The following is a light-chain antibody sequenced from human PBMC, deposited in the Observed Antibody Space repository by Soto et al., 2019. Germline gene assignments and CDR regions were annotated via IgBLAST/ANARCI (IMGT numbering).Light chain of an antibody. Sequence: QSVLTQTASVSGSPGQSITISCTGTSSDVGSYDLVSWYQQLPGKVPKLMIYEVSKRPSGVSNRFSGSKSGNTASLTISGLQADYEADYYCCSYTRSSTVIFGGGTKLTVL. CDR3: CSYTRSSTVI. CDR2: EVS. CDR1: SSDVGSYDL. V-gene: IGLV2-23*02. J-gene: IGLJ2*01.